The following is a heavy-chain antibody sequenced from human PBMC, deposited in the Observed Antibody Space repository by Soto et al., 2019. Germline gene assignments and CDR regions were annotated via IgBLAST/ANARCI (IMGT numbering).Heavy chain of an antibody. J-gene: IGHJ4*02. CDR2: ISHDGSNK. Sequence: QVQLVESGGGVVQPGRSLRLSCAASGFTFSTYGMHWVRQAPGKGLEWVAVISHDGSNKNYADSVKGRFTISRDNSKSTLYLQMNSLRAEDTAVYYCAKGIIYGDIAYYFDYWGQGTLVTVSS. CDR1: GFTFSTYG. D-gene: IGHD4-17*01. V-gene: IGHV3-30*18. CDR3: AKGIIYGDIAYYFDY.